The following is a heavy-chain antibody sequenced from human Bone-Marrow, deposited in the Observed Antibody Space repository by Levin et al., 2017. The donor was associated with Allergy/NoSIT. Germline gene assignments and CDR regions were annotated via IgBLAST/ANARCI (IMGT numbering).Heavy chain of an antibody. CDR1: GFTLSSYG. J-gene: IGHJ4*02. D-gene: IGHD2-2*01. V-gene: IGHV3-30*03. CDR2: ISDDGSNR. Sequence: LSLTCAASGFTLSSYGMHWVRQAPGKGLEWEAFISDDGSNRYYADSVRGRFTVSRDTSKNTLYLQMNSLRAEDTAVYYCARGYCGGTSCYYFFDYWGQGVLVTVSS. CDR3: ARGYCGGTSCYYFFDY.